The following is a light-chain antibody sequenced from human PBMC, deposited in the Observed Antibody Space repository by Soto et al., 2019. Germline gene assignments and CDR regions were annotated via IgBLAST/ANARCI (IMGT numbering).Light chain of an antibody. CDR3: SSYTSPNTLDV. V-gene: IGLV2-14*01. CDR1: NGGIGGYNY. J-gene: IGLJ1*01. CDR2: EFF. Sequence: QSALTQPASVSVSAAQSTTIACTATNGGIGGYNYVSWYQHHPVKAPKLMIYEFFNRPSGVSSRSSGSKSGSTASLTISGLQSEDEADYYCSSYTSPNTLDVFGTGTKVTVL.